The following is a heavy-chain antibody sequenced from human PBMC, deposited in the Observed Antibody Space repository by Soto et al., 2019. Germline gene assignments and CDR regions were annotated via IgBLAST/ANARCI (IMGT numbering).Heavy chain of an antibody. D-gene: IGHD6-13*01. CDR2: IYHSGST. CDR1: GYSISSGYY. V-gene: IGHV4-38-2*02. CDR3: ARDIAAQDALDV. J-gene: IGHJ3*01. Sequence: SETLSLTCAVSGYSISSGYYWGWIRQPPGRGLEWIGSIYHSGSTYYNPSLKSRVTISVDTSKNQFSLKLSSVTAADTAVYYCARDIAAQDALDVWGQGTMVTVS.